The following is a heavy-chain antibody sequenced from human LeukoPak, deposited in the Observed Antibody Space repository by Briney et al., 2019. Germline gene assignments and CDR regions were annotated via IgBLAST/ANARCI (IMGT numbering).Heavy chain of an antibody. Sequence: GGSLRLSCAASTFILTNFAVSWVSQAAGKGLEWVSAISGSGGSTYYADSVKGRFTISRDNSKNTLYLQMNSLRAEDTAVYYCAKSPAVDAAFDIWGQGTMVTVSS. D-gene: IGHD4-23*01. V-gene: IGHV3-23*01. CDR1: TFILTNFA. J-gene: IGHJ3*02. CDR2: ISGSGGST. CDR3: AKSPAVDAAFDI.